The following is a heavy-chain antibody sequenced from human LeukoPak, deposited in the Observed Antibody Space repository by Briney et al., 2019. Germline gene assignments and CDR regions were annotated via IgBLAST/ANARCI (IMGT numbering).Heavy chain of an antibody. J-gene: IGHJ4*02. D-gene: IGHD4-11*01. CDR3: ARDYGNHGEYFDY. CDR2: ISSSSSTT. CDR1: GFTFSTYA. V-gene: IGHV3-48*02. Sequence: GGSLRLSCAASGFTFSTYAMNWVRQAPGKGLEWVSYISSSSSTTYYADSVKGRFTISRDSAKNSVYLQMNSLSDEDTAVYYCARDYGNHGEYFDYWGQGTPVTVSS.